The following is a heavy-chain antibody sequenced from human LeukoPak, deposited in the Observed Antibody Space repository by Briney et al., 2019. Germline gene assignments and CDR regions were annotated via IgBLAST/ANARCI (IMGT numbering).Heavy chain of an antibody. CDR1: GYTFTGYY. Sequence: GASVKVSCKASGYTFTGYYMHWVRQAPGQGLEWMGRINPNSGGTNYAQKFQGRVTMTRDTSISTAYMELGRLRSDDTAVYYCARDIGYCSSTSCYTAFDPWGQGTLVTVSS. CDR3: ARDIGYCSSTSCYTAFDP. V-gene: IGHV1-2*06. D-gene: IGHD2-2*03. CDR2: INPNSGGT. J-gene: IGHJ5*02.